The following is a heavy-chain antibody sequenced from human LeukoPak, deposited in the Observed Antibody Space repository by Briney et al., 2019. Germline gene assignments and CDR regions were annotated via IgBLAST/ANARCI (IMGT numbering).Heavy chain of an antibody. V-gene: IGHV5-51*01. J-gene: IGHJ5*02. CDR3: ARSVPGYYYDSSGRGWFDP. CDR2: IYPGDSDT. D-gene: IGHD3-22*01. CDR1: GYSFTSYW. Sequence: GESLKISCKGSGYSFTSYWIGWVRQMPGKGLEWMGIIYPGDSDTRYSPSFQGQVTISADKSISTAYLQWSSLKASDTAMYYCARSVPGYYYDSSGRGWFDPWGQGTLVTVSS.